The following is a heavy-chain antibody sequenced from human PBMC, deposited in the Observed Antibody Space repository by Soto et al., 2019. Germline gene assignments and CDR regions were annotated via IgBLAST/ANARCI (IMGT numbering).Heavy chain of an antibody. CDR3: ARQGSYKGPFDY. V-gene: IGHV4-39*01. D-gene: IGHD1-26*01. J-gene: IGHJ4*02. CDR2: IYYSGST. Sequence: PSETLAVACILSVGSISISTYYWGWIRQPPGKGLEWIGSIYYSGSTYYNPSLKSRVTISVDTSKNQFSLKLSSVTAADTAVYYCARQGSYKGPFDYWGQGTMVTVSS. CDR1: VGSISISTYY.